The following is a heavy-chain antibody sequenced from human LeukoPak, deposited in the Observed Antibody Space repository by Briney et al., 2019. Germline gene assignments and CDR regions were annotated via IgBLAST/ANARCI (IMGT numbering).Heavy chain of an antibody. J-gene: IGHJ4*02. CDR3: ATSLAGGDY. Sequence: GGSLRLSCAASGFTFSTYDMHWVRQAPGKGLEYVSAISTNGGSTYYASSVKDRFTISRDNSENTLFLQMGSLRAEDTAVYYCATSLAGGDYWGQGTLVTVSS. CDR2: ISTNGGST. CDR1: GFTFSTYD. D-gene: IGHD3-16*01. V-gene: IGHV3-64*01.